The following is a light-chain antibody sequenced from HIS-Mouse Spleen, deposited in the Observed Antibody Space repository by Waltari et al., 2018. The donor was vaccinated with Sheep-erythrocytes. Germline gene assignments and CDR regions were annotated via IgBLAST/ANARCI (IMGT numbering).Light chain of an antibody. V-gene: IGKV1-39*01. CDR3: QQSYSTPPLT. Sequence: DIQMTQSPSSLSASLGDRVTITCRASQSISSYLNWYQQKPGKAPKLLIYSASSLQSGVPSRFSGSGSETDFTLTISSLQPEDFATYYCQQSYSTPPLTFGGGTKVEIK. CDR2: SAS. CDR1: QSISSY. J-gene: IGKJ4*01.